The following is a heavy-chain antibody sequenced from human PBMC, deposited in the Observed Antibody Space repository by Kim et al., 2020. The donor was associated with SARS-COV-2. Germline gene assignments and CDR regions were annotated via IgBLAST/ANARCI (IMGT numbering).Heavy chain of an antibody. CDR1: GDSISSGSYY. Sequence: SETLSLTCTVSGDSISSGSYYWSWIRQPAGKGLEWIGRIYTSGSTNYNPSLKSRVTISVDRSKNQFSLKLSSVTAADTAVYYCARDSPVSIWGYGMDVWGQGTTVTVSS. J-gene: IGHJ6*02. CDR3: ARDSPVSIWGYGMDV. D-gene: IGHD3-16*01. CDR2: IYTSGST. V-gene: IGHV4-61*02.